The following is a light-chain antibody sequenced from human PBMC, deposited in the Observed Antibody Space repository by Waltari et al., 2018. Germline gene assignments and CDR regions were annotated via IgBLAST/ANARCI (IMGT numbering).Light chain of an antibody. J-gene: IGLJ3*02. Sequence: SYDLTQSPSVSVSPGQTARITCSGATLEAQYANWYQQKAGQSPVLVIYQDTKRPLGIPGRFSGSSSGNTATLTISRTQSLDEADYFCQVWDTTTAVFGGGTKVTVL. CDR2: QDT. V-gene: IGLV3-1*01. CDR3: QVWDTTTAV. CDR1: TLEAQY.